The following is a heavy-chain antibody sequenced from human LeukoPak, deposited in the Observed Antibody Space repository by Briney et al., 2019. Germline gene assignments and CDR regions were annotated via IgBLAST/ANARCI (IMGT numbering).Heavy chain of an antibody. V-gene: IGHV3-30*02. CDR3: AKTSDQLLYSKFDF. Sequence: PGESLRLSCATSGFTFSFYGMLWVRQAPGKGLEWVAFIQYDGSYKFYADSVQGRFSISRDNSKSTLFLQMNSLRPDDTALYYCAKTSDQLLYSKFDFWGQGTLVTVSS. CDR1: GFTFSFYG. CDR2: IQYDGSYK. D-gene: IGHD2-2*02. J-gene: IGHJ4*02.